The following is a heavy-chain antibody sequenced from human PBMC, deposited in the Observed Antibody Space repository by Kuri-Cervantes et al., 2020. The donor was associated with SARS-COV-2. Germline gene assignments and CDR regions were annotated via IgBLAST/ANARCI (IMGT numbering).Heavy chain of an antibody. J-gene: IGHJ4*02. D-gene: IGHD1-1*01. CDR3: TTLIDY. Sequence: ETLSLTCAASGFTFDDYTMHWVRQAPGKGLEWISLITWDGESTFYADSVKGRFTISRDNSKNLLFLQMNSLRSEDTAVYYCTTLIDYWGQGALVTVSS. CDR1: GFTFDDYT. CDR2: ITWDGEST. V-gene: IGHV3-43*01.